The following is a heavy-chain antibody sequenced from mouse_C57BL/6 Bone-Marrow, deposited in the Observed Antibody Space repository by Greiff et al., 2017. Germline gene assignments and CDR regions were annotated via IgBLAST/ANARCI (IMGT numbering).Heavy chain of an antibody. CDR1: GFTFSSYT. CDR3: ARHGVYYYGSSYGFAY. D-gene: IGHD1-1*01. Sequence: EVKVVESGGGLVKPGGSLKLSCAASGFTFSSYTMSWVRQTPEKRLEWVATISGGGGNTYYPDSVKGRFTISRDNAKNTLYLQMSSLRSEDTALYYCARHGVYYYGSSYGFAYWGQGTLVTVSA. CDR2: ISGGGGNT. J-gene: IGHJ3*01. V-gene: IGHV5-9*01.